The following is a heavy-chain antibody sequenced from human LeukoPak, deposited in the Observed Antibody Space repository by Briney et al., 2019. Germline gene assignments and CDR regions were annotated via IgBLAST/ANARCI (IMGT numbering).Heavy chain of an antibody. CDR3: ARGGYGDNRPFDY. CDR1: GGSFSGCY. D-gene: IGHD4-17*01. V-gene: IGHV4-34*01. Sequence: SETLSLTCAVYGGSFSGCYWSWIRQPPGKGLEWIGEINHSGSTNYNPSLKSRVTISVDTSKNQFSLKLSSVTAADTAVYYCARGGYGDNRPFDYWGQGTLVTVSS. CDR2: INHSGST. J-gene: IGHJ4*02.